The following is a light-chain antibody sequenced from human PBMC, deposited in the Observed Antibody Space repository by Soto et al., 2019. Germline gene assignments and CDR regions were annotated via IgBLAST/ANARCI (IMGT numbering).Light chain of an antibody. CDR1: QSISSW. CDR3: QQYNSYRT. CDR2: KAS. J-gene: IGKJ1*01. V-gene: IGKV1-5*03. Sequence: DIQMTQSPSTLSASVGDRVTIVCRASQSISSWLAWYQQKPGKAPKLLISKASNLDSGVPSRFSGSGSGTEFILTISSLQPDDFATYYCQQYNSYRTFGQGTKV.